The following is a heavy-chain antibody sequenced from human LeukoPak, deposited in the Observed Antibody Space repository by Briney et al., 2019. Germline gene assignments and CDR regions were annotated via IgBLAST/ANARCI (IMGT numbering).Heavy chain of an antibody. V-gene: IGHV3-74*01. CDR3: ARSRWSGYVDS. Sequence: GGSLRLSCAASGFTFSSYEMNWVRQAPGKGLAWVSRVDHYGTRTNYADFLKGRFTISRDNAKKTVYLQMNSLRVEDTAIYYCARSRWSGYVDSWGQGTLVTVSP. CDR1: GFTFSSYE. D-gene: IGHD5-12*01. J-gene: IGHJ5*01. CDR2: VDHYGTRT.